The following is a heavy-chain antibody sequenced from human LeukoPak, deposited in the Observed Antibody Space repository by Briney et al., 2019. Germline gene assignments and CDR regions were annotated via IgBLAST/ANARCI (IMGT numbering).Heavy chain of an antibody. D-gene: IGHD6-6*01. CDR1: GGSISSSSYY. CDR3: ARDYIAAQ. J-gene: IGHJ6*04. V-gene: IGHV3-11*04. CDR2: ISSSGSTI. Sequence: LSLTCTVSGGSISSSSYYMSWIRQAPGKGLEWVSYISSSGSTIYYADSVKGRFTISRDNAKNSLYLQMNSLRAEDTAVYYCARDYIAAQWGKGTTVTVSS.